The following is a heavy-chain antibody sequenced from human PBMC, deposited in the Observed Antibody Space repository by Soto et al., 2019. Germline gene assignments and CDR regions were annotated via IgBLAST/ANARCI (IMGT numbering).Heavy chain of an antibody. J-gene: IGHJ4*02. CDR2: ISGSGGST. V-gene: IGHV3-23*01. Sequence: EVQLLESGGGLVQPGGSLRLSCAASGFTFSSYAMSWVRQAPGKGLEWVSAISGSGGSTYYADSVKGRFTISRDNSKNPLYLQMNSLRAEDTTVYYCAKSILGKTDYFDYWGQGTLVTVSS. D-gene: IGHD3-16*01. CDR1: GFTFSSYA. CDR3: AKSILGKTDYFDY.